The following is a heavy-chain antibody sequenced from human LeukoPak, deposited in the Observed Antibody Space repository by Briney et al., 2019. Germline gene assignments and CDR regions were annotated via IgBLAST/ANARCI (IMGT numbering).Heavy chain of an antibody. V-gene: IGHV3-64D*09. CDR3: VKDPIPYSSGWPTFDY. CDR2: ISSNGGST. Sequence: PGGSLRLSCAASGFTFSSYEMNWVRQAPGKGLEYVSAISSNGGSTYYADSVKGRFTISRDNSKNTLYLQMSSLRAEDTAVYYCVKDPIPYSSGWPTFDYWGQGTLVTVSS. J-gene: IGHJ4*02. D-gene: IGHD6-19*01. CDR1: GFTFSSYE.